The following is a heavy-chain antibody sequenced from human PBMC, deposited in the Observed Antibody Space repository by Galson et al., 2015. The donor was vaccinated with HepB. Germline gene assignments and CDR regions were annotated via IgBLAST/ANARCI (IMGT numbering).Heavy chain of an antibody. Sequence: SLRLSCAASGFTFSSYGMHWVRQAPGKGLEWVAVIWYDGSNKYYADSVKGRFTISRDNSKNTLYLQMNSLRAEDTAVYYCAREVRRYYFDYWGQGTLVTVSS. V-gene: IGHV3-33*01. CDR3: AREVRRYYFDY. CDR2: IWYDGSNK. J-gene: IGHJ4*02. CDR1: GFTFSSYG.